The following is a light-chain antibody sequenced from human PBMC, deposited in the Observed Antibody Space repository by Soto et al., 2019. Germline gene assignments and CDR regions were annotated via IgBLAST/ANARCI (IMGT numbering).Light chain of an antibody. V-gene: IGLV2-14*01. Sequence: QSALTQPACVSGSPGQSITISCTGSISDVGAYNYVSWYQQHPGKAPKLMIYEVSNRPSGVAFRFSGSKSGNTASLTISGLQAEDEGDYFCSSYTRSTTWLFGGGTKLTVL. J-gene: IGLJ3*02. CDR3: SSYTRSTTWL. CDR2: EVS. CDR1: ISDVGAYNY.